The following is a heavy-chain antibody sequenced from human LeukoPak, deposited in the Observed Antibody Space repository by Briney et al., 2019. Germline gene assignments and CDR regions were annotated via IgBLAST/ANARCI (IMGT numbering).Heavy chain of an antibody. J-gene: IGHJ4*02. CDR3: ARDLK. Sequence: PGGSLRLSCAASGFTFRSYPMHWVRQAPGKGLEWVAVISYDGSNKYYADSVKGRFTISRDNPKNTLYLQINSLRAEDTAVYYCARDLKWGQGTLVTVSS. V-gene: IGHV3-30-3*01. CDR1: GFTFRSYP. CDR2: ISYDGSNK.